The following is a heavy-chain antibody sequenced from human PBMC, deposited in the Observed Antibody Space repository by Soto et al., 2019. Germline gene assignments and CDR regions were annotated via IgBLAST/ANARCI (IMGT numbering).Heavy chain of an antibody. CDR1: GGTFSSYA. J-gene: IGHJ5*02. V-gene: IGHV1-69*01. CDR2: IIPIFGTA. Sequence: QVQLVQSGAEVKKPGSSVKVSCKASGGTFSSYAISWVRQAPGQGLEWMGGIIPIFGTANYAQKFQGRVTITADESTSTANMERSSLRSEDTAVYYWARDRIAAAATRRFDPWGQGTLVTVSS. D-gene: IGHD6-13*01. CDR3: ARDRIAAAATRRFDP.